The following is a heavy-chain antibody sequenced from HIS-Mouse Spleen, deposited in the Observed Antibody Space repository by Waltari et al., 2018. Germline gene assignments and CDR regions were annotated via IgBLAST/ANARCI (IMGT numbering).Heavy chain of an antibody. D-gene: IGHD3-16*01. CDR1: GCTFSSSA. CDR2: ISGSGGST. J-gene: IGHJ4*02. CDR3: AKDRNWGSSGYFDY. Sequence: EVQLLESGGGLVQPGGSLRLSCAASGCTFSSSAMRWVREAPGQGLEWVSAISGSGGSTYYADSVKGRFTISRDNSKNTLYLQMNSLRAEDTAVYYCAKDRNWGSSGYFDYWGQGTLVTVSS. V-gene: IGHV3-23*01.